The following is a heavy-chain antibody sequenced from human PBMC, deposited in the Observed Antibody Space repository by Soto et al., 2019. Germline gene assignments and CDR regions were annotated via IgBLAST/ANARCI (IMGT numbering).Heavy chain of an antibody. CDR2: IYHSGST. CDR3: ARAVGYCSGGSCYLFDY. D-gene: IGHD2-15*01. Sequence: SETLSLTCAVSGYSISSGYYWGWIRQPPGKGLEWIGSIYHSGSTYYNPSLKSRVTISVDTSKNQFSLKLSSVTAADTAVYYCARAVGYCSGGSCYLFDYWGRGTLVTVSS. J-gene: IGHJ4*02. V-gene: IGHV4-38-2*01. CDR1: GYSISSGYY.